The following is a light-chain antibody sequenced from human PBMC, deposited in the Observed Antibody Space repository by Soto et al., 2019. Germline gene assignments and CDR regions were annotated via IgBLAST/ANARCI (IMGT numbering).Light chain of an antibody. CDR2: DAV. V-gene: IGKV3-11*01. CDR1: QSVKNF. Sequence: EIVLTQSPATLSLSPGERATLSCRASQSVKNFLAWYQQKPGQAPRLLIFDAVSRATGIPPRFSGSGSGTDFTLTITGLDPEDFAVYYCQQRWTWPLTFGGGTSVEIK. J-gene: IGKJ4*01. CDR3: QQRWTWPLT.